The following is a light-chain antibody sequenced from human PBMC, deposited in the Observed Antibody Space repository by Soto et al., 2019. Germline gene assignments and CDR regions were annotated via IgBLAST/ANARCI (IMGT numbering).Light chain of an antibody. J-gene: IGKJ1*01. CDR3: QQYYSYPQT. Sequence: AIRMTQSPSSFSASTGDRVTITCRASQGISSYLAWYQQKPGKAPKLLIYAASTWQSGVPSRFSGSGSGTDFTLTISCLQSEDFATYYCQQYYSYPQTFGQGTKVEIK. CDR1: QGISSY. V-gene: IGKV1-8*01. CDR2: AAS.